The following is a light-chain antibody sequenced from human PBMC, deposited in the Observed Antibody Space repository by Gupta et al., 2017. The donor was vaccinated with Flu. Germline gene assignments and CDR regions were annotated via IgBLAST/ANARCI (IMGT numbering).Light chain of an antibody. J-gene: IGLJ2*01. CDR3: SSYSLLTTLDVL. CDR1: SSDIGAYGY. Sequence: SCTGTSSDIGAYGYNFVSWYQHHPGNAPKLIIYEVTKRPSGVSTRFSGSKSGNTASLTISGLQTEDEADYYCSSYSLLTTLDVLFGGGTKVTV. CDR2: EVT. V-gene: IGLV2-14*01.